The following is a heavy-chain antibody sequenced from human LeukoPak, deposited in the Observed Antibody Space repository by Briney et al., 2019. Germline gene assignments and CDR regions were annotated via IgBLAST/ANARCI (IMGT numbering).Heavy chain of an antibody. CDR1: GFILSDHY. J-gene: IGHJ4*02. V-gene: IGHV3-21*01. CDR3: ARDSARVLSSSGYSDFDY. D-gene: IGHD3-22*01. Sequence: PGGSLRLSCAASGFILSDHYMDWVRLAPGKGLEWVSSISSGGSYIYYADSVKGRFTMSRDNAKNSLYLQMNSLRAEDTAVYYCARDSARVLSSSGYSDFDYWGQGTLVTVSS. CDR2: ISSGGSYI.